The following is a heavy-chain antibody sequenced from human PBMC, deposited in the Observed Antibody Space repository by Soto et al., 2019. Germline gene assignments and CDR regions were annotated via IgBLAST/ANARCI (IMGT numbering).Heavy chain of an antibody. Sequence: QVQLVQSGAEEKKPGASVKVSCKASGYTFTSYAIHWVRQAPGQRLEWMGWINAGNGNTKYSQKFQGRVTITRDTSASTAYMELSSLKYEDTAVYYCARGDLWLFDYWGQGTLVTVSS. CDR1: GYTFTSYA. J-gene: IGHJ4*02. V-gene: IGHV1-3*05. CDR3: ARGDLWLFDY. D-gene: IGHD2-21*01. CDR2: INAGNGNT.